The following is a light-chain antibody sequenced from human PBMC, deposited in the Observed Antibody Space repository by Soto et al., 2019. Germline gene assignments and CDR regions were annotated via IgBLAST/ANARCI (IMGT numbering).Light chain of an antibody. CDR3: QQRSNWPST. CDR2: DAS. J-gene: IGKJ4*01. Sequence: EIVLTQSPATLSLSPGERATLSCRASQSVSSYLAGYQQKPGQAPRLLIYDASNRATGIPARFSGSGSGTDFALTISSLEPEDFAVYYCQQRSNWPSTFGGGTKVEIK. V-gene: IGKV3-11*01. CDR1: QSVSSY.